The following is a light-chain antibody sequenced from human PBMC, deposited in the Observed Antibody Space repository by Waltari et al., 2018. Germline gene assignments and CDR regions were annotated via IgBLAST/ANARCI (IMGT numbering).Light chain of an antibody. CDR1: SSNIGSNH. J-gene: IGLJ1*01. CDR3: GAWDDSLSGHYV. Sequence: QSVLTQPPSASGTPGQRVTISCSGSSSNIGSNHVYWYQQLPGMAPTLLIYRKDQRPSGVPDRVSGSKSGSSASLAISGLRSEDEADYYCGAWDDSLSGHYVFGTGTKVTVL. V-gene: IGLV1-47*01. CDR2: RKD.